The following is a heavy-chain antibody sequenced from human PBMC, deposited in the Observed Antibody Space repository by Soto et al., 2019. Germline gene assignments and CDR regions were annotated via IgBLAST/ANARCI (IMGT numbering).Heavy chain of an antibody. Sequence: GGSLRLSCAASGFTFSSYWMSWVRQAPGKGLEWVANIKQDGSEKYYVDSVKGRFTISRDNARNSLYLQMNSLRAEDTAVYYCARDLTYYYDSSGYYYRWFDPWGQGTLVTVSS. J-gene: IGHJ5*02. CDR3: ARDLTYYYDSSGYYYRWFDP. CDR2: IKQDGSEK. CDR1: GFTFSSYW. D-gene: IGHD3-22*01. V-gene: IGHV3-7*05.